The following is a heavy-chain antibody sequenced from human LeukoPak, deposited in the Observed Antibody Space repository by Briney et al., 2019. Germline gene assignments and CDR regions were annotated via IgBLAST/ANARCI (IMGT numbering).Heavy chain of an antibody. Sequence: ASVKVSCKASGYAFTSYGISWVRQAPGQGLEWMGWISAYNGNTNYAQKLQGRVTMTTDTSTSIAYMELRSLGSDDTAVYYCARVLLWLGESYYLDYWGPGTLVTVSS. CDR3: ARVLLWLGESYYLDY. CDR2: ISAYNGNT. J-gene: IGHJ4*02. V-gene: IGHV1-18*01. CDR1: GYAFTSYG. D-gene: IGHD3-10*01.